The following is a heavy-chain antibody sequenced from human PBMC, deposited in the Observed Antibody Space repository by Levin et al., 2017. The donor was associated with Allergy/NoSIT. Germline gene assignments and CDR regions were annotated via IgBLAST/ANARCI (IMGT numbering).Heavy chain of an antibody. Sequence: SCAASGFTFSSYSMNWVRQAPGKGLEWVSYISSSSSTIYYADSVKGRFTISRDNAKNSLYLQMNSLRAEDTAVYYCARGEIYYDSSGLGDYFDYWGQGTLVTVSS. J-gene: IGHJ4*02. CDR1: GFTFSSYS. CDR3: ARGEIYYDSSGLGDYFDY. V-gene: IGHV3-48*01. CDR2: ISSSSSTI. D-gene: IGHD3-22*01.